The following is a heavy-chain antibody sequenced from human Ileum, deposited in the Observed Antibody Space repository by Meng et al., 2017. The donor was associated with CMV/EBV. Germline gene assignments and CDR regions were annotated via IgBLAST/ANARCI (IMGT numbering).Heavy chain of an antibody. CDR1: GFTFSSYG. Sequence: GESPKISCAASGFTFSSYGMHWVRQAPGKGLEWVAFIRYDGSNKYYADSVKGRFTISRDNSKNTLYLQMNSLRAEDTAVYYCARGGCSSTSCHHYYSNGMDVWGQGTTVTVSS. CDR2: IRYDGSNK. V-gene: IGHV3-30*02. J-gene: IGHJ6*02. D-gene: IGHD2-2*01. CDR3: ARGGCSSTSCHHYYSNGMDV.